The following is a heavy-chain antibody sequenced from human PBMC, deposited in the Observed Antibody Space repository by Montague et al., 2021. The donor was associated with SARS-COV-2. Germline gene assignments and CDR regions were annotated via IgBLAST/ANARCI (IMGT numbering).Heavy chain of an antibody. CDR3: ARDYGDYSYYYGLDV. CDR2: IYSSGST. V-gene: IGHV4-61*02. CDR1: GGSIRSGSYD. D-gene: IGHD4-17*01. J-gene: IGHJ6*02. Sequence: TLSLTCTVSGGSIRSGSYDWSWIRQPAGKGLEWIGRIYSSGSTNYNPSLKSRVTMSVDTSKNQFSLKVSSVTAADTAVYYCARDYGDYSYYYGLDVWGQGTTATVSS.